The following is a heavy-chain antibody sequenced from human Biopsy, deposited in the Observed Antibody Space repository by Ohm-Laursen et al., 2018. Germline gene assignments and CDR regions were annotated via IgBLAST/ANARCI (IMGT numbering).Heavy chain of an antibody. V-gene: IGHV1-69*06. CDR2: IMSLYNTT. D-gene: IGHD5-12*01. CDR1: GGMFNSYT. J-gene: IGHJ2*01. Sequence: SVKVSCQASGGMFNSYTINWLRQAPGQGLQWMGGIMSLYNTTNYAQKFWDRITVTADKSTNTVYMTLSSLTSEDTAVYFCARGLGGYDYWYFDLWGRGTLVIVSS. CDR3: ARGLGGYDYWYFDL.